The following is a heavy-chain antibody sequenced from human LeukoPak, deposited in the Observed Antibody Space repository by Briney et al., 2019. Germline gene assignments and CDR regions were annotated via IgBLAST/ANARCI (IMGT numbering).Heavy chain of an antibody. CDR1: GDRVYSHSAA. CDR2: SWYRSKWYN. J-gene: IGHJ5*02. CDR3: ARGGYSSGWYPWFDP. D-gene: IGHD6-19*01. Sequence: SQTVSLICGISGDRVYSHSAAWNWIRQSPSRGLEWLVRSWYRSKWYNNYAVSVKSRITSNPDTSKNQSSLQLNSVTPEDTAVYYCARGGYSSGWYPWFDPWGQGTLVTVSS. V-gene: IGHV6-1*01.